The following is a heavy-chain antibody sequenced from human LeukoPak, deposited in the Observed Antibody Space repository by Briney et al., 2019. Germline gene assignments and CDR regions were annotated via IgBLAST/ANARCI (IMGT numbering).Heavy chain of an antibody. Sequence: PGGSLRLSCAASGFTFSSYEMNWVRQAPGKGLEWVSYISSSGSTIYYADSVKGRFTISRDNAKNSLYLQMNSLRAEDTAVYYCARDLIGFGELSHGPDAFDIWGQGTMVTVSS. CDR3: ARDLIGFGELSHGPDAFDI. D-gene: IGHD3-10*01. CDR2: ISSSGSTI. V-gene: IGHV3-48*03. CDR1: GFTFSSYE. J-gene: IGHJ3*02.